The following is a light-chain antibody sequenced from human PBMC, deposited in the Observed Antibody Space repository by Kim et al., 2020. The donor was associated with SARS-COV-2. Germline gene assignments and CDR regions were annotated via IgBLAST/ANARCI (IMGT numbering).Light chain of an antibody. CDR1: SLRSYY. V-gene: IGLV3-19*01. CDR3: NSRDSSGKDVV. Sequence: SSELTQDPAVSVALGQTVRITCQGDSLRSYYASWYQQKPGQAPVLVIYGKNNRPSGIPDRFSGSSSGNTASLTITGAQAEDEADYYCNSRDSSGKDVVFGGGTQVTVL. CDR2: GKN. J-gene: IGLJ2*01.